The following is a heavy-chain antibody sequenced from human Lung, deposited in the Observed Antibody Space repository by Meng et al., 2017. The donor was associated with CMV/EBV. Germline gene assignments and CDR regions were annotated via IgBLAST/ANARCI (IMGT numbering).Heavy chain of an antibody. V-gene: IGHV4-4*03. J-gene: IGHJ1*01. D-gene: IGHD3-10*01. CDR3: LRRSGGSV. CDR1: GDSIPNHNW. Sequence: QVQLRESGPALVKPPEPLSLTCAVSGDSIPNHNWWAWVRQPPGKGLEWIGEIPHRGSSAYNPSLKSRVSMSIDKSKNQFSLKLTSVTAADTAVYHCLRRSGGSVWGQGTLVTVSS. CDR2: IPHRGSS.